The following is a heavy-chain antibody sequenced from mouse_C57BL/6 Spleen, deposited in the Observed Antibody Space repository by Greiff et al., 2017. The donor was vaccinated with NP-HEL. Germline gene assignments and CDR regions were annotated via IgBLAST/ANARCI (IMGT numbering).Heavy chain of an antibody. CDR3: ASQYYYGSALYFDV. CDR1: GYSFTGYY. V-gene: IGHV1-42*01. J-gene: IGHJ1*03. CDR2: INPSTGGT. D-gene: IGHD1-1*01. Sequence: VQLKQSGPELVKPGASVKISCKASGYSFTGYYMNWVKQSPEKSLEWIGEINPSTGGTTYNQKFKAKATLTVDKSSSTAYMQLKSLTSEDSAVYYCASQYYYGSALYFDVWGTGTTVTVSS.